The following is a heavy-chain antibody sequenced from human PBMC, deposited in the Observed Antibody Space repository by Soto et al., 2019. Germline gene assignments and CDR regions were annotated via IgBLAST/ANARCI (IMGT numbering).Heavy chain of an antibody. CDR2: IYYSGST. Sequence: SETLSLTCTVSGGSISSGGYYWSWIRQHPGKGLEWIGYIYYSGSTYYSPSLKSRVTISVDTSKNQFSLKLSSVTAADTAVYYCARGRGVIPNWFDPWGQGTLVTVSS. D-gene: IGHD3-10*01. CDR3: ARGRGVIPNWFDP. V-gene: IGHV4-31*03. J-gene: IGHJ5*02. CDR1: GGSISSGGYY.